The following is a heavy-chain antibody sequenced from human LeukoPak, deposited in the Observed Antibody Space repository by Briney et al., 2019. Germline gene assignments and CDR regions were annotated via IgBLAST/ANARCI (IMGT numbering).Heavy chain of an antibody. J-gene: IGHJ6*03. CDR2: INSDGSST. CDR1: GFTFSSYW. CDR3: ARHTVTTSRPGYDYYYMDV. V-gene: IGHV3-74*01. Sequence: PGGSLRLSCAASGFTFSSYWMHWVRQAPGKGLVWVSRINSDGSSTSYADSVKGRFTISRDNAKNTLYLQMNSLRAEDTALYYCARHTVTTSRPGYDYYYMDVWGKGTTVTVSS. D-gene: IGHD4-17*01.